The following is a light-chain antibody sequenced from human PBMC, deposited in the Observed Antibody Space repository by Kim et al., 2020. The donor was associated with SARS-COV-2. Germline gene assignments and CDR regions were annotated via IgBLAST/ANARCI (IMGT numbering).Light chain of an antibody. CDR2: AAS. Sequence: DIQLTQSPSFLSASVGDRVTITCRASQGISSYLAWYQQKPGKAPKLLIYAASTLQSGVPSRFSDSGSVTEFTLTISSLQPEDFATYYCQQLNSYPPAFGGGTKVDIK. CDR1: QGISSY. J-gene: IGKJ4*02. V-gene: IGKV1-9*01. CDR3: QQLNSYPPA.